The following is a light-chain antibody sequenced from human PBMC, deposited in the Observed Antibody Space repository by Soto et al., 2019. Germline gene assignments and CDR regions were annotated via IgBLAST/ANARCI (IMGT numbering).Light chain of an antibody. V-gene: IGKV3-20*01. CDR1: QNIRGNE. Sequence: EVVLTQSPGTLSLSPGERATLSCRASQNIRGNELAWYQQKPGQAPRLLIYRGSSRATGIPDRFSGRGSGTDFTLNISRLEPEDVAVDYCQDYGTSAPWTFGQGTKVEIK. J-gene: IGKJ1*01. CDR2: RGS. CDR3: QDYGTSAPWT.